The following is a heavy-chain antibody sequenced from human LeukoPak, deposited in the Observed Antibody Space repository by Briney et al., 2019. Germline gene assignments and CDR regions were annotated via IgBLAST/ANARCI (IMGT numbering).Heavy chain of an antibody. CDR3: ARGGGYASPIGY. CDR2: IYHSGST. D-gene: IGHD5-12*01. CDR1: GGSISTYY. Sequence: KPSETLSLTCTLSGGSISTYYWSWIRQPPGKGLEWIGYIYHSGSTNYNPSLKSRVTISVDTSKNQFSLKLSSVTAAATAVYYCARGGGYASPIGYWGQGALVTVSS. J-gene: IGHJ4*02. V-gene: IGHV4-59*01.